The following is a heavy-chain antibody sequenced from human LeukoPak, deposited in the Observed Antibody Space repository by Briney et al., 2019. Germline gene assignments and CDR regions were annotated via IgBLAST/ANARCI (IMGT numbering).Heavy chain of an antibody. Sequence: PGGSLRLSCAASGFTFSSYAMHGVRQAPGKGLEWVAVISYDGSNKYYADSVKGRFTISRDNYKNTLYLQMNSPRAEDTAVYYCARDALRGYLDYWGQGTLVTVSS. CDR3: ARDALRGYLDY. CDR2: ISYDGSNK. D-gene: IGHD3-16*02. J-gene: IGHJ4*02. CDR1: GFTFSSYA. V-gene: IGHV3-30*01.